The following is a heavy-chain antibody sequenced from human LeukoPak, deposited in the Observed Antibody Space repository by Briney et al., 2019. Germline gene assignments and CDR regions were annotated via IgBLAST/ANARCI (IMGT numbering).Heavy chain of an antibody. Sequence: GGSLRLSCAASGFTFSSYEMNWVRQAPGKGLEWVSYISSSGSTIYYADSVKGRFTISRDNAKNPLYLQMNSLRAEDTAVYYCAELGITMTGGVWGKGTTVTISS. D-gene: IGHD3-10*02. V-gene: IGHV3-48*03. CDR1: GFTFSSYE. CDR3: AELGITMTGGV. CDR2: ISSSGSTI. J-gene: IGHJ6*04.